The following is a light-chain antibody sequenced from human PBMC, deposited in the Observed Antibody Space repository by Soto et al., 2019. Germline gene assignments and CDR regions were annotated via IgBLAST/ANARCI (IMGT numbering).Light chain of an antibody. CDR3: AAWDDSLNGWV. V-gene: IGLV1-44*01. J-gene: IGLJ3*02. Sequence: QSVLTQPPSPSGTPGQRVTISCSGSSSNIGSNTVNWYQQLPGTTPKLLIYNNNQRPSGVPDRFSGSKSGTSASLAISGLQSEDEADYYCAAWDDSLNGWVFGGGTKLT. CDR2: NNN. CDR1: SSNIGSNT.